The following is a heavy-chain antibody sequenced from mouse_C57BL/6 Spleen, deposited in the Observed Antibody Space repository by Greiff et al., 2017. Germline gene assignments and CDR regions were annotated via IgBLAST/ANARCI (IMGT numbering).Heavy chain of an antibody. CDR1: GYTFTSYW. D-gene: IGHD1-1*01. CDR2: IDPNSGGT. CDR3: ARFLAVVGVDY. J-gene: IGHJ2*01. V-gene: IGHV1-62-3*01. Sequence: QVQLQQPGAELVKPGPSVKLSCKASGYTFTSYWMHWVKQRPGRGLEWIGTIDPNSGGTKYNEKFKSKATLTADKPSSTAYMQLSSLTSEDSAVYYCARFLAVVGVDYWGQGTTLTVSS.